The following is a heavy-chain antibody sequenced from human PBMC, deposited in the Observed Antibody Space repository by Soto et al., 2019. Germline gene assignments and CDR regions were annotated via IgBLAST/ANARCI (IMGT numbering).Heavy chain of an antibody. CDR2: IYWDDSY. Sequence: QITLKESGPTLVKPTQTLTLTCTFSGFSLSTSGVGVGWIRQPPGKALEWLAVIYWDDSYHYSPSLRSRLTITKDTSKNQVVLTMTNIDPVDTATYYCAHQGYGDYPLDYWGQGTLVTVSS. CDR1: GFSLSTSGVG. CDR3: AHQGYGDYPLDY. D-gene: IGHD4-17*01. J-gene: IGHJ4*02. V-gene: IGHV2-5*02.